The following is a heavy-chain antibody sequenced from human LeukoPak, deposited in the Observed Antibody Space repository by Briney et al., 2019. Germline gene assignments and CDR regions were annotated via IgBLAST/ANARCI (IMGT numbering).Heavy chain of an antibody. V-gene: IGHV4-39*07. Sequence: SETLSLTCTVSGGSISSCSYYWGWIRQPPGKGLEWIGSIYYSGSTYYNPSLKSRVTISVDMSKNQFSLKLSFVTAADTAVYYCARERRTDGDYWGQGTLVTVSS. CDR3: ARERRTDGDY. CDR2: IYYSGST. CDR1: GGSISSCSYY. J-gene: IGHJ4*02. D-gene: IGHD1-14*01.